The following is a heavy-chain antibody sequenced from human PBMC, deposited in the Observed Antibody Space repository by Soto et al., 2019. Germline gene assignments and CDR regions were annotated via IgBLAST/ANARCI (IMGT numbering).Heavy chain of an antibody. V-gene: IGHV1-24*01. Sequence: QVHLVQSGAEVKKPGASVKVSCKVSGYTLTKLSMHWVRQAPGKGLEWMGGLDHEDGDTIYAQNFQGRVTMTEDTSTDTAYMEVSSLTSDDTAVYYCVYGMDVWGQGTTVIVSS. CDR1: GYTLTKLS. J-gene: IGHJ6*02. CDR3: VYGMDV. CDR2: LDHEDGDT.